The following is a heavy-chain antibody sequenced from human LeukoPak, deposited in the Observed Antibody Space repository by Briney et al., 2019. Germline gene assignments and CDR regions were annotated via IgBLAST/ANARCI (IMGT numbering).Heavy chain of an antibody. V-gene: IGHV3-7*03. Sequence: GGSLRLSCAASGFTFSNYWMNWVRQAPGKGLEWVANIKKDGSEKYYVDSVKGRFTISRDNAKNSLYLQMSSLRAGDTAVYYCARDLGDVWGQGTTVTVSS. J-gene: IGHJ6*02. CDR3: ARDLGDV. CDR1: GFTFSNYW. CDR2: IKKDGSEK.